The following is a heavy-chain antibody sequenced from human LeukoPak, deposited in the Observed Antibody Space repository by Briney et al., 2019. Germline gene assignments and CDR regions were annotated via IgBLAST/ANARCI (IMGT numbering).Heavy chain of an antibody. CDR1: GFTFSSYT. CDR2: ISYDGSNK. Sequence: GGSLRLSCAASGFTFSSYTMHWVRQAPGKGLEWVAVISYDGSNKYYADSVKGRFTISRDNSKNTLYLQMNSLRAEDTALYYCARVSDYWGQGTLVTVSS. CDR3: ARVSDY. V-gene: IGHV3-30-3*01. J-gene: IGHJ4*02.